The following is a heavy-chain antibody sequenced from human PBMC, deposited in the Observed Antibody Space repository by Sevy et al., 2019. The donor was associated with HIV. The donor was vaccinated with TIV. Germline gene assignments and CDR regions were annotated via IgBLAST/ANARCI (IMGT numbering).Heavy chain of an antibody. CDR3: ARDHYYTIDY. CDR2: IHSDGST. Sequence: GGSLRLSCAASGFSFSTSWMHWVRQVPGKGLVWVSRIHSDGSTIYADSMKGRFTISRDNAKNTLYLQLNSLRAEDTAIYYCARDHYYTIDYWGQGTLVTVSS. D-gene: IGHD3-3*01. V-gene: IGHV3-74*01. J-gene: IGHJ4*02. CDR1: GFSFSTSW.